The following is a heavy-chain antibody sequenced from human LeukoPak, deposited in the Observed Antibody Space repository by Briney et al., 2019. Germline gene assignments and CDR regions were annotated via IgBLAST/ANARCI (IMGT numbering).Heavy chain of an antibody. D-gene: IGHD1-26*01. V-gene: IGHV4-61*02. CDR2: IYTSGST. J-gene: IGHJ3*02. CDR1: GGSISSGSYY. Sequence: SQTLSLTCTVSGGSISSGSYYWRWIRQPAGKGLEWIGRIYTSGSTNYNPSPKSRVTISVDTSKNPFSLKLSSVTAADTAVYYCARDDSGSYSGDAFDIWGQGTMVTVSS. CDR3: ARDDSGSYSGDAFDI.